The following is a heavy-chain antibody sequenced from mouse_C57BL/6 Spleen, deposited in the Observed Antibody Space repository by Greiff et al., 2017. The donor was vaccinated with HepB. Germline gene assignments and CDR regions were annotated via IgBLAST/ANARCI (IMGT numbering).Heavy chain of an antibody. V-gene: IGHV1-72*01. D-gene: IGHD3-1*01. Sequence: QVQLQQPGAELVKPGASVKLSCKASGSTSTSYWMNWGKQRPGRGLEGIGRIDPNSGGTKYNEKFKSKATLTLDKPSSTAYMQLSSLTSEDSAVYYCARGALFDYWGQGTTLTVSS. CDR3: ARGALFDY. CDR2: IDPNSGGT. CDR1: GSTSTSYW. J-gene: IGHJ2*01.